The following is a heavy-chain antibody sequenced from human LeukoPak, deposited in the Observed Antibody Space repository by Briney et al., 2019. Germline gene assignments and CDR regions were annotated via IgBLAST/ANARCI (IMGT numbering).Heavy chain of an antibody. Sequence: SQTLSLTCALSGDSLSSNSAAWNWLRQSPSRGLEWLGRTYYRSKWYNGYAVSVKSRITIKPDTSKNQFSLQLNSVTPDDTAVYYCARVVGREVDYWGQGTLVTVSS. J-gene: IGHJ4*02. V-gene: IGHV6-1*01. CDR1: GDSLSSNSAA. CDR3: ARVVGREVDY. D-gene: IGHD1-26*01. CDR2: TYYRSKWYN.